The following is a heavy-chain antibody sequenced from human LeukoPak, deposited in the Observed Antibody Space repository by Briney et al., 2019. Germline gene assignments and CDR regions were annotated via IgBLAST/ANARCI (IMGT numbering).Heavy chain of an antibody. V-gene: IGHV4-61*02. J-gene: IGHJ4*02. CDR3: ARKDGDF. CDR2: TYTSGST. Sequence: PSETLSLTCTVSGGSISSGSYYWSWIRQPAGKGLEWIGRTYTSGSTNYNPSLKSRVTMSLDTSKNQISLRLSSVTAADTAVYYCARKDGDFWGQGTLVTVSS. CDR1: GGSISSGSYY.